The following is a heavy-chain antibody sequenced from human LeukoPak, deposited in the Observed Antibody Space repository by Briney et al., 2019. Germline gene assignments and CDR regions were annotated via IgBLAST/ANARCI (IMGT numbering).Heavy chain of an antibody. Sequence: GGSLRLSCAASGFILSSYGMHWVRQAPGKGLEWVAVIWFDGSKKYYADSVKGRFTISRDNSKNTLYLQMNSLRAEDTAVYYCARSGYDSSGYYEADYWGQGTLVTVSS. CDR1: GFILSSYG. CDR2: IWFDGSKK. D-gene: IGHD3-22*01. CDR3: ARSGYDSSGYYEADY. V-gene: IGHV3-33*01. J-gene: IGHJ4*02.